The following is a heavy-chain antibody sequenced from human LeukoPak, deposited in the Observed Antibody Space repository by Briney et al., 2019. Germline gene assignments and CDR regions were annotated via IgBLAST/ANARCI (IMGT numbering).Heavy chain of an antibody. CDR1: GFTFSSYS. CDR3: ARGLGTGYSYGNLDY. Sequence: GGSLRLSCAASGFTFSSYSMNWVRQAPGKGLEWVSSISSSSYIYYADSVKGRFTISRDNAKNSLYLQMNSLRDEDTAVYYCARGLGTGYSYGNLDYWGQGTLVTVSS. J-gene: IGHJ4*02. D-gene: IGHD5-18*01. CDR2: ISSSSYI. V-gene: IGHV3-21*01.